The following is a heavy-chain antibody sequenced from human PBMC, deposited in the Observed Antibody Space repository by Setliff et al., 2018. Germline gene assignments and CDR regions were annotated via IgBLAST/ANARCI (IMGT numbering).Heavy chain of an antibody. J-gene: IGHJ4*02. CDR3: ARDGDYYDSSGYYDY. D-gene: IGHD3-22*01. CDR2: ISSSSSYI. V-gene: IGHV3-21*01. CDR1: GFTFSSYS. Sequence: GGSLRLSCAASGFTFSSYSMNWVRQAPGEGLEWVSSISSSSSYIYYADSVKGRFTISRDNAKNSLYLQMNSLRAEDTAVYYCARDGDYYDSSGYYDYWGQGTLVTVSS.